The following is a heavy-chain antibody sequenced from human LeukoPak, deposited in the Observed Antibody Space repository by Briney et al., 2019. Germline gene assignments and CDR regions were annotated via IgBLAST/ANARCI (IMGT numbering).Heavy chain of an antibody. CDR2: ITSKSDGGAS. J-gene: IGHJ3*02. Sequence: NPGGSLRLSCAASGFTFSSYAMSWVRQAPGKGLEWLGRITSKSDGGASDYAAPVKGRFIISTDDAGHTLYLHMNSLKTEDTAVYYCTTDPGRSLHKTGTISIDIWGQGTMVTVS. D-gene: IGHD1-1*01. CDR1: GFTFSSYA. CDR3: TTDPGRSLHKTGTISIDI. V-gene: IGHV3-15*05.